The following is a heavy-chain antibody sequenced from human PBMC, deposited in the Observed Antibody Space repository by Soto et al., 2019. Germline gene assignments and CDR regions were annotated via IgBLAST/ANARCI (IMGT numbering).Heavy chain of an antibody. CDR2: INWKSDI. CDR3: AISQDRGGRTTFIY. Sequence: GGSLRLSCAVSGFTFDDNAMHWVRQAPEKGLEWVSGINWKSDIGYADSVKGHFTISRDNAENSLYLQMNSLRAEDTALYYCAISQDRGGRTTFIYWGQGTQVTVSS. J-gene: IGHJ4*02. CDR1: GFTFDDNA. D-gene: IGHD3-16*01. V-gene: IGHV3-9*01.